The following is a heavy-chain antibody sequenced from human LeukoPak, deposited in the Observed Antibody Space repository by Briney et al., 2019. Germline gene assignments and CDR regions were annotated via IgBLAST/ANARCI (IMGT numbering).Heavy chain of an antibody. V-gene: IGHV4-4*07. J-gene: IGHJ4*02. Sequence: SDTLSLTCTVSGGSIRSSYWSWIRQPAGKGREWIRRIYTSGSTDYNPSLKSRVTMSVDTSKNQFSLKLSSVTAADSVVYCCARDYGDYVFDYWGQGTLVTVSS. CDR1: GGSIRSSY. CDR3: ARDYGDYVFDY. D-gene: IGHD4-17*01. CDR2: IYTSGST.